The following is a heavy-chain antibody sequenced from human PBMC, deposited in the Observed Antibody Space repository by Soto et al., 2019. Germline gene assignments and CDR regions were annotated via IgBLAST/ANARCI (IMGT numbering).Heavy chain of an antibody. V-gene: IGHV4-4*07. Sequence: TSETLSLTCTVSGGSISSYYWSWIRQPAGKGLEWIGRIYTSGSTNYNPPLKSRVTMSVDTSKNQFSLKLSSVTAADTAVYYCARDEATVTDYYYYGMDVWGQGTTVTVSS. D-gene: IGHD4-4*01. CDR1: GGSISSYY. J-gene: IGHJ6*02. CDR3: ARDEATVTDYYYYGMDV. CDR2: IYTSGST.